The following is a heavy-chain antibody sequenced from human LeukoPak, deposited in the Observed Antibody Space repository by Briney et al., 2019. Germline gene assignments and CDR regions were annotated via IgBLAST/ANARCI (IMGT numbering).Heavy chain of an antibody. CDR2: ISAYNGNT. J-gene: IGHJ4*02. CDR1: GYTFTSYG. CDR3: ARDREWELLGSNFDY. Sequence: ASVKVSCKASGYTFTSYGISWVRQAPGQGLEWMGWISAYNGNTNYAQKLQGRVTMTTDTSTSTAYMELRSLRSDDTAVYYCARDREWELLGSNFDYWGQGTLVIVSS. D-gene: IGHD1-26*01. V-gene: IGHV1-18*01.